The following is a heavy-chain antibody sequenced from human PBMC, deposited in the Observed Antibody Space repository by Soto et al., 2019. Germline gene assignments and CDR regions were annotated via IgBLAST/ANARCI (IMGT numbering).Heavy chain of an antibody. CDR3: ATQQAYYYGSGSRGPLDY. V-gene: IGHV1-24*01. CDR1: GYTFTGYY. Sequence: ASVKVSCKASGYTFTGYYMHWVRQAPGKGLEWKGGFDPEDGETIYAQRFQGRVTMTEDTSTDTAYMELSSLRSEDTAVYYCATQQAYYYGSGSRGPLDYWGQGTLVTVSS. D-gene: IGHD3-10*01. CDR2: FDPEDGET. J-gene: IGHJ4*02.